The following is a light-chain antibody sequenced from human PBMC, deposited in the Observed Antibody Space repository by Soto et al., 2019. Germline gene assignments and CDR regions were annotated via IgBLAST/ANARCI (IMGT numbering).Light chain of an antibody. Sequence: DIVMTQSPDSLAVSLGERATINCKSSQSVLYSSNNKNYLAWYQQKPGQPPKLLISWASTRDSGVPDRFSGSGSGTDFTLTINSLQAEDVAVYYCQQYYTTPPAFGRGTQVEI. CDR2: WAS. CDR3: QQYYTTPPA. J-gene: IGKJ1*01. V-gene: IGKV4-1*01. CDR1: QSVLYSSNNKNY.